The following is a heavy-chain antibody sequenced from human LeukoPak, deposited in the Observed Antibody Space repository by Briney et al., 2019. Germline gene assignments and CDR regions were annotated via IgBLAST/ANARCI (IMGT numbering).Heavy chain of an antibody. CDR2: ISGYNGKT. V-gene: IGHV1-18*01. D-gene: IGHD3-10*01. CDR3: ARVPIPEVLWFGEEQGGYYYYYMDV. Sequence: ASVKVSCKASGGTFSSYAISWVRQAPGQGLEWMGWISGYNGKTNYAQKLQGRVTMTTDTSTSTAYMELRSLRSDGTAMYYCARVPIPEVLWFGEEQGGYYYYYMDVWGKGTTVTISS. J-gene: IGHJ6*03. CDR1: GGTFSSYA.